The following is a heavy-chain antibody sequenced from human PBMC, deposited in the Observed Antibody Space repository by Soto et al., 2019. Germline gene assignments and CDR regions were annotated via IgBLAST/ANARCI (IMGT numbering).Heavy chain of an antibody. J-gene: IGHJ6*02. Sequence: QVQLVQSGAEVKKPGPSVKVSCKASGGTFSSYAISWVRQAPGQGLEWMGGIIPIFGTANYAQKFQGRVTITADESTSTAYMELSSLRSEDTAVYYCARDWGLTVGDYYGMDVWGQGTTVTVSS. V-gene: IGHV1-69*01. CDR3: ARDWGLTVGDYYGMDV. CDR1: GGTFSSYA. D-gene: IGHD1-26*01. CDR2: IIPIFGTA.